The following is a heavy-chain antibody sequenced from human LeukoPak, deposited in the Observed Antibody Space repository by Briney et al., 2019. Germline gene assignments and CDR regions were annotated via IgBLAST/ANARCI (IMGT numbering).Heavy chain of an antibody. V-gene: IGHV3-23*05. CDR1: GFILSAYA. Sequence: GGSLRLSCTASGFILSAYAMTWVRQAPGKGLEWVSSITSDSTTSYGDSVKGRFTISRDNSKNTVYLQMDSLRAEDTAIFYCGRDPNGDYVGAFEFWSRGTMVTVS. J-gene: IGHJ3*01. CDR2: ITSDSTT. CDR3: GRDPNGDYVGAFEF. D-gene: IGHD2-21*02.